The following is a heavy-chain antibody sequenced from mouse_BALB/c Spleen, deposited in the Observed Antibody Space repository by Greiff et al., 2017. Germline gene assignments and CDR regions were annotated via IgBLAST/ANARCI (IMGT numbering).Heavy chain of an antibody. D-gene: IGHD1-1*01. CDR2: ISYSGST. J-gene: IGHJ4*01. CDR3: ARVGSSYRYYAMDY. Sequence: EVQLKESGPSLVKPSQTLSLTCSVTGDSITSGYWNWIRKFPGNKLEYMGYISYSGSTYYNPSLKSRISITRDTSKNQYYLQLNSVTTEDTATYYCARVGSSYRYYAMDYWGQGTSVTVSS. V-gene: IGHV3-8*02. CDR1: GDSITSGY.